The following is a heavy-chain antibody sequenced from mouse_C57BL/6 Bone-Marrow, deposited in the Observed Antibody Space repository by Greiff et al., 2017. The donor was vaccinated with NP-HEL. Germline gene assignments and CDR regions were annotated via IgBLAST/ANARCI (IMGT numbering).Heavy chain of an antibody. Sequence: QVHVKQPGAELVRPGTSVKLSCKASGYTFTSYWMHWVKQRPGQGLEWIGVIDPSDSYTNYNQKFKGKATLTVDTSSSTAYMQLSSLTSEDSAVYYCARSLYYYGSSYGYFDVWGTGTTVTVSS. CDR1: GYTFTSYW. CDR3: ARSLYYYGSSYGYFDV. J-gene: IGHJ1*03. CDR2: IDPSDSYT. V-gene: IGHV1-59*01. D-gene: IGHD1-1*01.